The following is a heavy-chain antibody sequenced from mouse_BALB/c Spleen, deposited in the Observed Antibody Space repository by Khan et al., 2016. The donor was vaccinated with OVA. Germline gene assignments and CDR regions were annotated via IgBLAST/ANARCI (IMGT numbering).Heavy chain of an antibody. D-gene: IGHD1-1*01. CDR2: ISYSGVT. J-gene: IGHJ2*01. V-gene: IGHV3-2*02. Sequence: DVQLQESGPGLVKPSQSLSLTCTVTGYSITSGYAWNWIRQFPGNKLEWMGYISYSGVTSYPPSLKSRISITRDNSKNQFFLKWNYVTTEDTATYYCARGNDYGYYFDCCGHGTTPTVSS. CDR1: GYSITSGYA. CDR3: ARGNDYGYYFDC.